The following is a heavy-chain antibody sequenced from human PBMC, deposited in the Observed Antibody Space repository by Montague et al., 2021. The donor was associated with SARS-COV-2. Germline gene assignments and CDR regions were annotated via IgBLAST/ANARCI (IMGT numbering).Heavy chain of an antibody. CDR3: AKVSWIQLWFRTPYFDY. V-gene: IGHV3-23*01. D-gene: IGHD5-18*01. J-gene: IGHJ4*02. Sequence: SLRLSCAASGFTFSSYAMSWVRQAPGKGLEWVSAISGSGGSTYYADSXXGRFTISRDNSKNTLYLQMNSLRADDTAVYYCAKVSWIQLWFRTPYFDYWGQGTLVTVSS. CDR2: ISGSGGST. CDR1: GFTFSSYA.